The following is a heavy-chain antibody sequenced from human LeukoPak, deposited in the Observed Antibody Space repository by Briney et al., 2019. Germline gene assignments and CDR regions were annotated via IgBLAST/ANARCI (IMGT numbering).Heavy chain of an antibody. V-gene: IGHV3-48*01. D-gene: IGHD3-9*01. CDR2: ISSSSSTI. CDR1: GFTFSSYS. J-gene: IGHJ6*03. Sequence: GGSLRLSCAASGFTFSSYSMNWVRQAPGKGLEWVSYISSSSSTIYYANSVKGRFTISRDNAKNSLYLQMNSLRAEDTAVYYCARDSVLRYFDSTGYMDVWGKGTTVTVSS. CDR3: ARDSVLRYFDSTGYMDV.